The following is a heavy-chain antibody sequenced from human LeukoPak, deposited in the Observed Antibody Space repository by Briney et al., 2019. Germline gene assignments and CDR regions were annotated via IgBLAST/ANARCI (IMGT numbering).Heavy chain of an antibody. CDR3: VRGYSFGPYGMDV. J-gene: IGHJ6*02. V-gene: IGHV3-64D*09. Sequence: GGSLTLSCSASGFPFSSYAMHWVRQAPGRGLEYVSSISDSGGSTYYADSVKGRSTISRDNSKNTLYLQMSSLRAEDTAVYFCVRGYSFGPYGMDVWGQGTTVTVSS. D-gene: IGHD2-15*01. CDR1: GFPFSSYA. CDR2: ISDSGGST.